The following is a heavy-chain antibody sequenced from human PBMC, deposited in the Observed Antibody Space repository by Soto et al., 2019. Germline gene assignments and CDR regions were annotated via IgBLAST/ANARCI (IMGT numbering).Heavy chain of an antibody. J-gene: IGHJ4*02. CDR3: ARGVGLRLGELSS. Sequence: EEQLVQSGGGLVQPGGSLRLSCAASGFIFSKYWMSWVRQAPGKGLEWVASIKDDGSQQFYVDSVRGRFSISRDNAKNSLYLQMNSLRAEDTAVYYCARGVGLRLGELSSWGQGTLVTVSS. CDR2: IKDDGSQQ. CDR1: GFIFSKYW. D-gene: IGHD3-16*02. V-gene: IGHV3-7*01.